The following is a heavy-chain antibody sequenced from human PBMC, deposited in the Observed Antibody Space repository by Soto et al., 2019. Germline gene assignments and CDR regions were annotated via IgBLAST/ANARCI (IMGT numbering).Heavy chain of an antibody. J-gene: IGHJ3*02. CDR2: INHSGST. CDR1: GGSFSGYY. V-gene: IGHV4-34*01. Sequence: QVQLQQWGAGLLKPSETLSLTCAVYGGSFSGYYWSWIRQPPGKGLEWIGEINHSGSTNYNPSLKSRVTISVDTSKNQFSLKLSSVTAADTAVYYCASRSLVVPAPRAFDIWGQGTMVTVSS. CDR3: ASRSLVVPAPRAFDI. D-gene: IGHD2-2*01.